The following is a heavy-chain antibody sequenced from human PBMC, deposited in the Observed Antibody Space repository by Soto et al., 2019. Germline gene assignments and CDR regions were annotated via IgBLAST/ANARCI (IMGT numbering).Heavy chain of an antibody. CDR3: ARDAPAYYDSSGYYDPFDY. CDR1: GYTFTSYG. J-gene: IGHJ4*02. D-gene: IGHD3-22*01. CDR2: ISAYNGNT. V-gene: IGHV1-18*01. Sequence: QVQLVQSGAEVKKPGASVKVSCKASGYTFTSYGISWVRQAPGHRLEWMGWISAYNGNTNYAQKLQGRVTMTTDTSTSTAYMELRSLRSDDTAVYYCARDAPAYYDSSGYYDPFDYWCQGTLVTVSS.